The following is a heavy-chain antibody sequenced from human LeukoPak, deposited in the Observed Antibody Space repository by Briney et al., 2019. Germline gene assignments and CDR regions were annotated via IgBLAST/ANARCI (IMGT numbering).Heavy chain of an antibody. J-gene: IGHJ6*03. CDR1: GGSFSGHY. V-gene: IGHV4-34*01. D-gene: IGHD7-27*01. CDR3: ARGGTGDSDYYYYYYYMDV. Sequence: PSETLSLTCSVYGGSFSGHYWSWIRQSPGKGLEWIGEINHSGSTNYNPSLKSRVAISVDTSKNQFSLKLSSVTAADTAVYYCARGGTGDSDYYYYYYYMDVWGKGTTVTVSS. CDR2: INHSGST.